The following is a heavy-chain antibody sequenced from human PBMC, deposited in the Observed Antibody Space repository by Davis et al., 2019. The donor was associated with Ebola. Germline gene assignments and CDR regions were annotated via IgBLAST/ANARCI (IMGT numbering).Heavy chain of an antibody. CDR3: ASSWLQLGGDY. D-gene: IGHD5-24*01. CDR1: GFTVSSNY. V-gene: IGHV3-53*01. J-gene: IGHJ4*02. CDR2: IYSGGST. Sequence: PGGSLRLSCAASGFTVSSNYMSWVRQAPGKGLEWVSVIYSGGSTYYADSVKGRFTISRDNSKNTLYLQMNSLRAEDTAVYYCASSWLQLGGDYWGQGTLVTVSS.